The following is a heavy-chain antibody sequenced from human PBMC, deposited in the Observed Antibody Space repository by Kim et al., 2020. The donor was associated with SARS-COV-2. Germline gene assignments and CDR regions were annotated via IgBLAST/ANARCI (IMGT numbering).Heavy chain of an antibody. Sequence: GESLKISCAASGFTFKNAWMSWVRQAPGRGLEWVGHIKREIDGGTIDYAAAVRDRFTISRDDSKNTLFLQMNSLKIEDTAVYYCSTVGKIYWGQGTLVSV. CDR2: IKREIDGGTI. V-gene: IGHV3-15*01. J-gene: IGHJ4*02. CDR1: GFTFKNAW. D-gene: IGHD3-10*01. CDR3: STVGKIY.